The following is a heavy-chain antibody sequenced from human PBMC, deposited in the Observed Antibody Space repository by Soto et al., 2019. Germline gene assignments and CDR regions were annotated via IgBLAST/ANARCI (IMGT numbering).Heavy chain of an antibody. Sequence: QLQLQESGPGLVKPSETLSLTCTVSGGSISSSSYYWGWIRQPPGKGLEWIGSIYYSGSTYYNPSLKSRVTISVDTSKSQFSLKLSSVTAADTAVYYCARLGYCSSTSCLGDYWGQGTLVTVSS. CDR1: GGSISSSSYY. CDR2: IYYSGST. CDR3: ARLGYCSSTSCLGDY. D-gene: IGHD2-2*01. J-gene: IGHJ4*02. V-gene: IGHV4-39*01.